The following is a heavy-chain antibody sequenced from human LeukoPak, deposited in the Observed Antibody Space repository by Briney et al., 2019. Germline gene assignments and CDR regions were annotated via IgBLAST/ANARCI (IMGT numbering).Heavy chain of an antibody. V-gene: IGHV3-23*01. CDR1: GFTFSSYA. Sequence: PGGSLRLSCAASGFTFSSYAMSWVRQAPGKGLEWVSGISGSGGSTRYADSVKGRFTISRDNAKNSLYLQMNSLRAEDTALYYCAKAGGPSIAAGYQANDAFDIWGQGTMVTVSS. D-gene: IGHD6-13*01. CDR2: ISGSGGST. J-gene: IGHJ3*02. CDR3: AKAGGPSIAAGYQANDAFDI.